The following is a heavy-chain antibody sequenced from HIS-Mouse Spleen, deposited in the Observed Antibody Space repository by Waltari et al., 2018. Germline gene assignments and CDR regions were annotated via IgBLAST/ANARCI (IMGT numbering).Heavy chain of an antibody. CDR2: MKPKSGNT. J-gene: IGHJ4*02. D-gene: IGHD4-4*01. CDR1: GYTFTSYD. V-gene: IGHV1-8*01. Sequence: QVQLVQSGAEVKKPGASVKVSCKASGYTFTSYDINWVRQATGQGLEWMGWMKPKSGNTGYAQKFQGRVTMTRNTSISTAYMELSSLRSEDTAVYYCARGHDYSNYFDYWGQGTLVTVSS. CDR3: ARGHDYSNYFDY.